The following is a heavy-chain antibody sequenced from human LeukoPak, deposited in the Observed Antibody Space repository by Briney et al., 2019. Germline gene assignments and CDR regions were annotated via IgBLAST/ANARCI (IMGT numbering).Heavy chain of an antibody. V-gene: IGHV3-15*01. Sequence: GGSLRLSCAASGFTFSTASGFTFSTSWMSWVRQAPGKGLEWVGRIKSKTDGGTTDYAAPVKGRFTISRDDSKNTLYLQMNSLKTEDTAVYYCTTDPSAAAYYYYYMDVWGKGTTVTVSS. CDR2: IKSKTDGGTT. D-gene: IGHD2-2*01. CDR1: GFTFSTASGFTFSTSW. CDR3: TTDPSAAAYYYYYMDV. J-gene: IGHJ6*03.